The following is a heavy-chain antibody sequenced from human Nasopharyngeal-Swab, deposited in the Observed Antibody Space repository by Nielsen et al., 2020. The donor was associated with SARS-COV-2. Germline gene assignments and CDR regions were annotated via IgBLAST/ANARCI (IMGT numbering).Heavy chain of an antibody. J-gene: IGHJ4*02. Sequence: ASVKISCKASGCTFTGYYMHWVRQDPGQGLEWMGRINPNSGGTNYAQKFQGRVTITADESTSTSYMELSSLRSEDTAVYYCARVGDYADFDYWGQGTLVTVSS. V-gene: IGHV1-2*06. CDR1: GCTFTGYY. CDR3: ARVGDYADFDY. D-gene: IGHD4-17*01. CDR2: INPNSGGT.